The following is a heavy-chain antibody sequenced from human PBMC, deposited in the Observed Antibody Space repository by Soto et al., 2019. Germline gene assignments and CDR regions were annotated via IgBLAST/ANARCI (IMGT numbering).Heavy chain of an antibody. CDR1: GDSITSNSYF. Sequence: SETLSLTCTVSGDSITSNSYFWAWIRQPPGKGLVWIGSIYYSGSTYHNPSLKSRVTISVDRSNNQFSLKLTSVTAADTAVYYCARSGFGDYDFWSGSKRDLDYWAREPWSPSPQ. D-gene: IGHD3-3*01. V-gene: IGHV4-39*01. CDR2: IYYSGST. J-gene: IGHJ4*02. CDR3: ARSGFGDYDFWSGSKRDLDY.